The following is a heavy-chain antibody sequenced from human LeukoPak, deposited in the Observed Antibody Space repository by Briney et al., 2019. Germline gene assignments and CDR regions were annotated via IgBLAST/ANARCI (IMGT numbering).Heavy chain of an antibody. CDR1: GRPMSVSS. V-gene: IGHV4-59*08. CDR3: ARTYDDDDICYYHFYY. J-gene: IGHJ4*02. CDR2: VDYTGNT. Sequence: SETLSLTCTVSGRPMSVSSWTWIRQPPGKGLEWVGCVDYTGNTNYNPSLKSRLTISVDSSKNQFSLKMSYVTAADTAVYYCARTYDDDDICYYHFYYWGQGTLVTVSS. D-gene: IGHD3-22*01.